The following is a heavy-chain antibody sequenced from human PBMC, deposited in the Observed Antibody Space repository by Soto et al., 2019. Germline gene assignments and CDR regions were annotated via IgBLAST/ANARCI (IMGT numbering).Heavy chain of an antibody. Sequence: QVQLVQSGAEVKKPGSSVKVSCKASGGTFSSYAISWVRQAPGQGLEWMGGIIPIFGTANYAQKFQGRVTITADESTSTAFMELSSLRSEDTAVYYCASGGTPVVITVYYFDYWGQGTLVTVSS. CDR3: ASGGTPVVITVYYFDY. D-gene: IGHD3-22*01. CDR1: GGTFSSYA. J-gene: IGHJ4*02. V-gene: IGHV1-69*01. CDR2: IIPIFGTA.